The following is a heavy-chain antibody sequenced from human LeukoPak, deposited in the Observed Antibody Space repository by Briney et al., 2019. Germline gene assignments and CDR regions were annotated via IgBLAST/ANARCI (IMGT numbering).Heavy chain of an antibody. J-gene: IGHJ5*02. CDR3: GKKAGAGWFDP. CDR2: MYYSGST. Sequence: SETLSLTCTVSGGSITSGVYYWGWIRQPPGKGLEYIATMYYSGSTYYNPSLKSRVAMSVDTTRNQFSLRLNSVSAADTAMYYCGKKAGAGWFDPWGPGTPVTSSS. CDR1: GGSITSGVYY. D-gene: IGHD1-14*01. V-gene: IGHV4-39*01.